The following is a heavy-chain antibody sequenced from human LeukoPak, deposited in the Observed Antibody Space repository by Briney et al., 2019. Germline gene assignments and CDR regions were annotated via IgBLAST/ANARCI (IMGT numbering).Heavy chain of an antibody. Sequence: SETLSLTCAVYGGSFSGYYWSWIRQPPGKGLEWIGEINHSGSTNYNPSLKSRVTISVDTSKNQFSLKLSSVTAADTAVYYCARGEAADDSSGYAYYFDYWAREPWSPSPQ. D-gene: IGHD3-22*01. V-gene: IGHV4-34*01. CDR2: INHSGST. J-gene: IGHJ4*02. CDR3: ARGEAADDSSGYAYYFDY. CDR1: GGSFSGYY.